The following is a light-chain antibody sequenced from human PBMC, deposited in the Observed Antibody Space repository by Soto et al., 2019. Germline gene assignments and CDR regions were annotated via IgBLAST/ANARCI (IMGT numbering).Light chain of an antibody. V-gene: IGKV3-20*01. J-gene: IGKJ4*01. Sequence: ENVLTQSPGTLSLSPGERATVSCRASQSITGSYLAWYQQTPGQAPRLLIYGASSRATGVPDRFSGSGSGTDFTLTISRLEPEDFAVYYCQQYYSIPLTFGGVTKVEIK. CDR1: QSITGSY. CDR2: GAS. CDR3: QQYYSIPLT.